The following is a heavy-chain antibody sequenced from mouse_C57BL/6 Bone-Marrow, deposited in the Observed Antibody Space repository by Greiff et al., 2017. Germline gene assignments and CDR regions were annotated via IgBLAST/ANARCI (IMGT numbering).Heavy chain of an antibody. CDR3: ARAGSNYEDC. CDR2: IYPGDGDT. Sequence: QVQLKESGPELVKPGASVKISCKASGYAFSSSWMNWVKQRPGKGLEWIGRIYPGDGDTNYNGKFKGKATLTADKSSSTAYMQLSSLTSEDSAVYFCARAGSNYEDCWGQGTTLTVSS. J-gene: IGHJ2*01. D-gene: IGHD2-5*01. CDR1: GYAFSSSW. V-gene: IGHV1-82*01.